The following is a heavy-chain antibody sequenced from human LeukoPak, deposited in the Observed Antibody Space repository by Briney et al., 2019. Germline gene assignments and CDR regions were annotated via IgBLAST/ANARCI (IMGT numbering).Heavy chain of an antibody. D-gene: IGHD6-19*01. Sequence: GGSLRLSCAASGFTFSSYEMNWVRQAPGKGLEWVSYISSSGSTIYYADSVKGRFTISRDNAKNSLYLQMNSLRAEDTAVYYCARDGGWDAFDIWGQGTMVSVSS. V-gene: IGHV3-48*03. J-gene: IGHJ3*02. CDR3: ARDGGWDAFDI. CDR2: ISSSGSTI. CDR1: GFTFSSYE.